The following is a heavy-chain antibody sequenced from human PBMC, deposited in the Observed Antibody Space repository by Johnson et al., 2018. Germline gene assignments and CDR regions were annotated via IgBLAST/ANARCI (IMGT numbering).Heavy chain of an antibody. CDR3: LGGGYVDAFDI. J-gene: IGHJ3*02. Sequence: QVQLVQSGGGVVQPGRSLRLSCAASGFTFSSYGMHWVRQAPGKGLEWVAVIWYDGSNKYYADSVKGRFTISRDNSKNTLYLQMNSLRAEDTAVDYCLGGGYVDAFDIWGQGTMVTVSS. CDR1: GFTFSSYG. CDR2: IWYDGSNK. D-gene: IGHD3-22*01. V-gene: IGHV3-33*01.